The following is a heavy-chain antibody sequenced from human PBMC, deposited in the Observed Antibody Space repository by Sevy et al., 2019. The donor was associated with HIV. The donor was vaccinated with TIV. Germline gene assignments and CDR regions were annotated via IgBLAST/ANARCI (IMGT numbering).Heavy chain of an antibody. CDR1: GFTFSSHW. J-gene: IGHJ5*02. V-gene: IGHV3-74*01. Sequence: GGSLRLSCAASGFTFSSHWMHWVRQAPGKGLVWVSRLNGDGSSASYADFVKGRFTISRDNGKNTVYLQINSLTADDTAVYYCTRGRSGTYGWFDPWGQGTLVTVSS. CDR3: TRGRSGTYGWFDP. D-gene: IGHD6-19*01. CDR2: LNGDGSSA.